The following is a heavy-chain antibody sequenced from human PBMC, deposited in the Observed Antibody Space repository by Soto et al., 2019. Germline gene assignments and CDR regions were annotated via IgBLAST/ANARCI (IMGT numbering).Heavy chain of an antibody. V-gene: IGHV4-59*08. D-gene: IGHD2-2*01. CDR3: ARHVVPAANYFDY. Sequence: SETLSLTCTVSGGNISNYYWSWIRQPPGKGLEWIAYIYYSGSTNYNPSLKSRVTISLDTSKNHFSLKLSSVTAADTAVYYCARHVVPAANYFDYWGQGTLVTVSS. J-gene: IGHJ4*02. CDR2: IYYSGST. CDR1: GGNISNYY.